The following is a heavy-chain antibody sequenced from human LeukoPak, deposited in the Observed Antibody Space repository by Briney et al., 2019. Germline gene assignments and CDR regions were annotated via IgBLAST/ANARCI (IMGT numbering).Heavy chain of an antibody. CDR2: INSDGSST. Sequence: GGSLRLSCAASGFTFSSYWMHWVRQVPGKGLVWVSRINSDGSSTTYADSVKGRFTISRDNARNTLYLQMNSLRAEDTAVYYCARGRGTIYMFDYWGQGTLVTVSS. D-gene: IGHD2/OR15-2a*01. V-gene: IGHV3-74*01. J-gene: IGHJ4*02. CDR3: ARGRGTIYMFDY. CDR1: GFTFSSYW.